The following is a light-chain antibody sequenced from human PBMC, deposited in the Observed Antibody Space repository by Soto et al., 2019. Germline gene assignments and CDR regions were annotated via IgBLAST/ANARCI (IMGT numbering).Light chain of an antibody. CDR2: GAS. Sequence: ETVLTQPPGTLSLSPGERATLSCRASQTIRSNYLAWYRQTPGQAPRLLIYGASNRATGIADRFSGSGSGKDFTLIISRLEPEDFALYYCQQYGSSPWTFGQGTKVEIK. V-gene: IGKV3-20*01. J-gene: IGKJ1*01. CDR3: QQYGSSPWT. CDR1: QTIRSNY.